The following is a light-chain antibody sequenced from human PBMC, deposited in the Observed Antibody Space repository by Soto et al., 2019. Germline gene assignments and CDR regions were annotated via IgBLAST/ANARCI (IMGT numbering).Light chain of an antibody. CDR2: EVT. J-gene: IGLJ1*01. V-gene: IGLV2-14*01. CDR3: SSLTSGSTRV. CDR1: SSDVGGYDY. Sequence: QSVLTQPASVSGSPGQSITISCTGTSSDVGGYDYVSWYQQHPDKAPKLIIYEVTDRPSGVSSRLSGSKSGNTASLTISGLQAEDEADYYCSSLTSGSTRVFGTGTKLTVL.